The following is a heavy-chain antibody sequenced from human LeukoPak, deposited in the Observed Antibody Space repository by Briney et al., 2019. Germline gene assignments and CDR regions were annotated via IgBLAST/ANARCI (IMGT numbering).Heavy chain of an antibody. V-gene: IGHV1-18*01. J-gene: IGHJ4*02. CDR2: ISTYNGHT. D-gene: IGHD3-16*01. CDR1: GYTFVNYG. Sequence: ASVKVSCKPSGYTFVNYGVSCGRPTPGQGLEWMGFISTYNGHTNDAQRFQGRVTMTTETSTTTVYMELRSLISDDTAVYYCARDLGGSPGDFWGQGTLVTVSS. CDR3: ARDLGGSPGDF.